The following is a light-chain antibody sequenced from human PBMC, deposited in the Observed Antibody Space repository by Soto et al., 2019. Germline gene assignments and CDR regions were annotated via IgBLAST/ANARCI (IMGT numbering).Light chain of an antibody. CDR2: KAS. CDR1: QSISSW. Sequence: DSQMTQYPSTLSASVGDRVTITCRASQSISSWLAWYQQKPGKAPKLLISKASTLQSGVPPRFSGSGSGTEFTLTISSLQPDDFATYYCQPYESYPMTFGGGTKVEIK. CDR3: QPYESYPMT. J-gene: IGKJ4*01. V-gene: IGKV1-5*03.